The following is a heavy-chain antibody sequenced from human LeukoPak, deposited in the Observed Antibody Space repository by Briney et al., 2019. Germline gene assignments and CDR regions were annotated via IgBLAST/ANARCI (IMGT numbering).Heavy chain of an antibody. CDR3: AKEGLTYYYDSSGYFDY. CDR1: GFTFSSYG. Sequence: GSLRLSCAASGFTFSSYGMHWVRQAPGKGLEWVAVISYDGSNKYYADSVKGRFTISRDNSKNTLYLQMNSLRAEDTAVYYCAKEGLTYYYDSSGYFDYWGQGTLVTVSS. V-gene: IGHV3-30*18. D-gene: IGHD3-22*01. J-gene: IGHJ4*02. CDR2: ISYDGSNK.